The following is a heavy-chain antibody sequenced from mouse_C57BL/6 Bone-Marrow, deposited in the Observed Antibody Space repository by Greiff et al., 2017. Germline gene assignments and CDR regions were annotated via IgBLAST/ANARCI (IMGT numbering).Heavy chain of an antibody. Sequence: QVQLQQSGAELVKPGASVKISCKASGYSFSSYWMNWVKQRPGKGLEWIGQIYPGDGDTNYNGKFKGKATLTADKSSSTAYMQLSSLTSEDSAVYFCARSSRRAWFAYWGQGTLVTVSA. CDR2: IYPGDGDT. V-gene: IGHV1-80*01. J-gene: IGHJ3*01. CDR1: GYSFSSYW. CDR3: ARSSRRAWFAY.